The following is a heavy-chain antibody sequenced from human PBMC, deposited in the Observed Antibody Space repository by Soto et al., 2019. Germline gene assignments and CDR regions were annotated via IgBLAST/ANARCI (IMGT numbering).Heavy chain of an antibody. CDR2: IYPGDSDT. J-gene: IGHJ5*02. CDR3: ARIAARERPNWFDP. V-gene: IGHV5-51*01. Sequence: VVSLKISCNGSGYSFTSYWIGRVRQMPGKGLEWMGIIYPGDSDTRYSPSFQGQVTISADKSISTAYLQWSSLKASDTAMYYCARIAARERPNWFDPWGQGTLVTVSS. D-gene: IGHD6-6*01. CDR1: GYSFTSYW.